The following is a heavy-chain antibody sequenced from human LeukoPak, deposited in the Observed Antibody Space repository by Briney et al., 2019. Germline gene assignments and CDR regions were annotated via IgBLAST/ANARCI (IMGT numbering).Heavy chain of an antibody. Sequence: HAGGSLRLSCAASGFTFSSYGMHWVRQAPGKGLEWVAVISYDGSNKYYADSVKGRFTISRDNSKNTLYLQMNSLRAEDTAVYYCAKVGGAYYDSILADYFDYWGQGTLVTVSS. CDR3: AKVGGAYYDSILADYFDY. V-gene: IGHV3-30*18. CDR1: GFTFSSYG. J-gene: IGHJ4*02. D-gene: IGHD3-9*01. CDR2: ISYDGSNK.